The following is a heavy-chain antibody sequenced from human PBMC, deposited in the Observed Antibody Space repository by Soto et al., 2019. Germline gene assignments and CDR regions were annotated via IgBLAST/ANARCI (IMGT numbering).Heavy chain of an antibody. J-gene: IGHJ4*02. V-gene: IGHV1-69*01. CDR3: ASGGTTVNRRFDF. D-gene: IGHD4-4*01. CDR1: GGTSSSYA. Sequence: HVQVVQSGAEVKKPGSSVRVSCKASGGTSSSYAITWMRQAPGQGLEWMGGIIPILDTTDYAQKFQGRVTFTADESTSTVYMEMSSLTSEDTAVYYCASGGTTVNRRFDFWGQGTLVTVSS. CDR2: IIPILDTT.